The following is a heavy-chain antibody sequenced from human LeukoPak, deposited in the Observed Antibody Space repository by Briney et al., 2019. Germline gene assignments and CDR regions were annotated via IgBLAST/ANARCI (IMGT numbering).Heavy chain of an antibody. CDR1: GGSISRYY. Sequence: SETLSLTCTVSGGSISRYYWSWIWHPPAKGLEWIGYIYYSGSTNYTPSLKSRVTRSVEPSKNQFSRKLSSVTAADTAVYYCARVPVHGVVVVAATLNAFDIWGQGTMVTVSS. J-gene: IGHJ3*02. D-gene: IGHD2-15*01. CDR2: IYYSGST. CDR3: ARVPVHGVVVVAATLNAFDI. V-gene: IGHV4-59*12.